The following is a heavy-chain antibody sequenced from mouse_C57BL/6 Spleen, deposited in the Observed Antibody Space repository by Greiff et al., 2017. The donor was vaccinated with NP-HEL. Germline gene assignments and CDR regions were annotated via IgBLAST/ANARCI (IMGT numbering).Heavy chain of an antibody. CDR1: GYTFTSYW. D-gene: IGHD2-3*01. Sequence: QVQLQQPGAELVKPGASVKLSCKASGYTFTSYWMHWVKQRPGQGLEWIGMIHHNSGSTNYNEKFKSKATLTVDKSSSTAYMQLSSLTSEDSAVYYCARSDGYYVDAYWGQGTLVTVSA. J-gene: IGHJ3*01. CDR2: IHHNSGST. CDR3: ARSDGYYVDAY. V-gene: IGHV1-64*01.